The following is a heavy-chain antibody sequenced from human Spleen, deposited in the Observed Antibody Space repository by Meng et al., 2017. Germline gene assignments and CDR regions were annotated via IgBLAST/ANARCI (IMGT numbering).Heavy chain of an antibody. CDR1: GFTFSSYW. CDR2: IKQDGSEK. J-gene: IGHJ5*02. D-gene: IGHD6-19*01. Sequence: GESLKISCAASGFTFSSYWMSWVRQAPGKGLEWVANIKQDGSEKYYVDSVKGRFTISRDNAKNSLYLQMNSLRAEDTAVYYCARDQVAVAGTDWFDPWGQGTLVTVSS. CDR3: ARDQVAVAGTDWFDP. V-gene: IGHV3-7*01.